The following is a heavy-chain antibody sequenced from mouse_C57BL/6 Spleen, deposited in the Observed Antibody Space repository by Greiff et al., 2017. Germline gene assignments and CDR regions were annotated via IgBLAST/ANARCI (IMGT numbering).Heavy chain of an antibody. Sequence: QFQLQQPGAELVKPGASVKLSCKASGYTFTSYWMQWVKQRPGQGLEWIGEIDPSDSYTNYNQKFKGKATLTVDTSSSTAYMQLSSLTSEDSAVYYCARSAYYFDYWGQGTTLTVSS. CDR1: GYTFTSYW. J-gene: IGHJ2*01. V-gene: IGHV1-50*01. CDR3: ARSAYYFDY. CDR2: IDPSDSYT.